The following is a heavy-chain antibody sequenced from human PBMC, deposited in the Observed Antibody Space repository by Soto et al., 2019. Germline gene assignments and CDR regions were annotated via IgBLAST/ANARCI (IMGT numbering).Heavy chain of an antibody. V-gene: IGHV1-69*01. D-gene: IGHD3-10*01. Sequence: QVQLAQSGAEVKKRGSSVKVSCRVSGGTFNNYAISWVRQAPGEGLEWMGGIIPAFGTPKYAQRFQDRVTISADVYAATAYMELTSLRSDDTAVYYCARETREITRVRGVIPYYIYHMDVWGPGTTVAGSS. CDR1: GGTFNNYA. CDR3: ARETREITRVRGVIPYYIYHMDV. J-gene: IGHJ6*02. CDR2: IIPAFGTP.